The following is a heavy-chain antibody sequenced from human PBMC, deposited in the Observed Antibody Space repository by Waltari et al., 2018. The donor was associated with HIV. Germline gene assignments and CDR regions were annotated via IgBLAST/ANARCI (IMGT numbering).Heavy chain of an antibody. CDR3: ARVESMLRVVHFDY. Sequence: QIQLVVSGGEMKKTGASVKVSCKASGYSFRRYRISWGRQAPGQGLEWMGWISGYNYNTKYAEKFQGRVTMTTDTSTSTAYMELRNLRSDDTAMYYCARVESMLRVVHFDYWGQGTLVTVSS. D-gene: IGHD3-16*01. J-gene: IGHJ4*02. CDR2: ISGYNYNT. CDR1: GYSFRRYR. V-gene: IGHV1-18*04.